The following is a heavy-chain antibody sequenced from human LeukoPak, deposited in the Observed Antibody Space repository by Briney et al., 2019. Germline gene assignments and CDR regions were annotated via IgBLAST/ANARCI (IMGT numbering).Heavy chain of an antibody. D-gene: IGHD2-15*01. CDR3: ARARGYCSGGSCYYYPY. CDR2: IDPNSGGT. J-gene: IGHJ4*02. V-gene: IGHV1-2*02. Sequence: ASVKVSCKASGYTFTGYYMHWVRQAPGQGLEWMGWIDPNSGGTNYAQKFQGRVTMTRNTSISTAYMELSSLRSEDTAVYYCARARGYCSGGSCYYYPYWGQGTLVTVSS. CDR1: GYTFTGYY.